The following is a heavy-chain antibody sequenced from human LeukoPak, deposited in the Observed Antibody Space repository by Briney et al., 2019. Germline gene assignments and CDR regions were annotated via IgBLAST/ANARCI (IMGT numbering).Heavy chain of an antibody. D-gene: IGHD4-11*01. J-gene: IGHJ4*02. Sequence: GGSLRLSCAASRFSFSTSWMSWVRQAPGKGLEWVVRIKSKHDGETTEYAAPVKGRFTISRDDSESMVYLQMMSLKTEDTAVYYCCADTVDPLAQIDKWGQGALVTVSS. CDR3: CADTVDPLAQIDK. V-gene: IGHV3-15*01. CDR1: RFSFSTSW. CDR2: IKSKHDGETT.